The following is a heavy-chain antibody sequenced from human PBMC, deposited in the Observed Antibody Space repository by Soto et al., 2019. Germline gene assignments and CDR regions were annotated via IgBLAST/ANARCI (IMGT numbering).Heavy chain of an antibody. D-gene: IGHD6-13*01. CDR2: IIPAFRKA. J-gene: IGHJ5*02. Sequence: QVQLVQSGAEVKKPGSSVKVSCKASGGTFSSYGISWVRQAPGQGLEWMGGIIPAFRKANYAQKFKGRVTITADESTRPAYMELSSLRSEATAVYYCARDRGIAAAGLGGNWLAPWGQGTLVTVSS. V-gene: IGHV1-69*01. CDR3: ARDRGIAAAGLGGNWLAP. CDR1: GGTFSSYG.